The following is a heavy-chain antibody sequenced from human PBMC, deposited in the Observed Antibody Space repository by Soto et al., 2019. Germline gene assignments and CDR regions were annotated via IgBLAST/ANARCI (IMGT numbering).Heavy chain of an antibody. J-gene: IGHJ4*02. Sequence: GGSLRLSCAASGFAFNDFAMNWVRQAPGKGPEWLSTISGSGDKTFHSDSVKGRFNISRDNSNNKMFLQMNSLRAEDTAIYYCAKGASHAPFEKWGRGTLVTVSS. V-gene: IGHV3-23*01. CDR3: AKGASHAPFEK. CDR1: GFAFNDFA. CDR2: ISGSGDKT.